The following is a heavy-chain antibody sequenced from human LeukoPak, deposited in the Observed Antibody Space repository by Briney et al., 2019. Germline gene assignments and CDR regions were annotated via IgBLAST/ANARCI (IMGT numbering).Heavy chain of an antibody. CDR1: VDSMRSYY. CDR3: ASCIDLGIVGATSLFEY. V-gene: IGHV4-59*01. CDR2: IFYSGTA. Sequence: PSETLSLTCTVSVDSMRSYYWSWIRQSPGKGLEWIGYIFYSGTATYNPSLQSRVTFAIDTSKNQFSLRLTSVTAADTAVHYRASCIDLGIVGATSLFEYWGQGTPVAVSS. D-gene: IGHD1-26*01. J-gene: IGHJ4*02.